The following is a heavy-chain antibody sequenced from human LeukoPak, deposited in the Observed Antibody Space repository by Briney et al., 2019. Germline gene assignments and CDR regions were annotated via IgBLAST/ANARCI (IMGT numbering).Heavy chain of an antibody. J-gene: IGHJ3*02. Sequence: GGSLRLSCAASGFSVTNYGMSWVRQAPGKGLDWVSGISESGDYTHYVDSVKGRFTISRGNSKNTLFLQMNSLIAEDPAVYYCVRDGFNSTSRDNDGFDIWGRGSMVTVSS. V-gene: IGHV3-23*01. D-gene: IGHD4-23*01. CDR2: ISESGDYT. CDR3: VRDGFNSTSRDNDGFDI. CDR1: GFSVTNYG.